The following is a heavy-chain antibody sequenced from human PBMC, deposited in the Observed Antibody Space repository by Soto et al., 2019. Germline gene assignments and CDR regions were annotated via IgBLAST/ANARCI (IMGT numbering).Heavy chain of an antibody. CDR2: ISAYNGNT. CDR3: ARAVAGFGYYYYGMDV. V-gene: IGHV1-18*01. J-gene: IGHJ6*02. CDR1: GYTFTSYG. Sequence: GASVKVSCKASGYTFTSYGSSWVRQAPGQGLEWMGWISAYNGNTNYAQKLQGRVTMTTDTSTSTAYMELRSLRSDDTAVYYCARAVAGFGYYYYGMDVWGQGTTVTVSS. D-gene: IGHD6-19*01.